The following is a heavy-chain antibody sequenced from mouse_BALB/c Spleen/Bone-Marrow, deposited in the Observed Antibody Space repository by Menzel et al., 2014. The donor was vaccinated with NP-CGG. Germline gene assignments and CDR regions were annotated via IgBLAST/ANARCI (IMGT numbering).Heavy chain of an antibody. Sequence: QVQLKESGAELMKPGASVKISCKTTGYTFXSYWIEWVKQRPGHGLEWIGEILPGSGTTNYNEKFKGKATFTADTSSNTAYMQLSSLTSEHSAVYYCARSHYYGLYYAMDYWGQGTSVTVSS. CDR1: GYTFXSYW. CDR2: ILPGSGTT. CDR3: ARSHYYGLYYAMDY. D-gene: IGHD1-1*01. V-gene: IGHV1-9*01. J-gene: IGHJ4*01.